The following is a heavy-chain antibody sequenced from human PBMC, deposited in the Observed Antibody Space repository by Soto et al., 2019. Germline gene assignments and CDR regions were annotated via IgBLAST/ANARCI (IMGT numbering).Heavy chain of an antibody. D-gene: IGHD1-26*01. CDR3: AKDLYSGSYSSYYFHH. Sequence: QVHLVESGGGVVQPGGALRLSCAASGFTFKSFAMHWVRQAPGKGLEWVAFISDDGSNQYFADSVKGRFTISRDNSENTVSLQINSLRPGDTAVYYCAKDLYSGSYSSYYFHHWGQGTLVTVSS. V-gene: IGHV3-30*18. J-gene: IGHJ4*02. CDR1: GFTFKSFA. CDR2: ISDDGSNQ.